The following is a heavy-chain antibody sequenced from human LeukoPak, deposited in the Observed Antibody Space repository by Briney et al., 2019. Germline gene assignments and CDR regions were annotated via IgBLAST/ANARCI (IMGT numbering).Heavy chain of an antibody. Sequence: PGGSLRLSCAASGFTFSSYGMHWVRQAPGKGLEWVASIRYDGSNKYYADSVKGRSTISRDNSKNTLYLQMNSLRAEDTAVYYCAKEAPSGSYSPTYFDYWGQGTLVTVSS. CDR3: AKEAPSGSYSPTYFDY. J-gene: IGHJ4*02. CDR1: GFTFSSYG. CDR2: IRYDGSNK. D-gene: IGHD1-26*01. V-gene: IGHV3-30*02.